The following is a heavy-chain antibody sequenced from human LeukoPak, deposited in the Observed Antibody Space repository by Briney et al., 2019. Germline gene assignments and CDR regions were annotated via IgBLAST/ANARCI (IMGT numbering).Heavy chain of an antibody. Sequence: GGSLRLSCAASGFTFSSCSMNWVRQAPGKGLEWVSSISSSSSYIYYADSVKGRFTISRDNAKNSLYLQMNSLRAEDTAVYYCATKLWTQYYFDYWGQGTLVTVSS. V-gene: IGHV3-21*04. CDR2: ISSSSSYI. CDR3: ATKLWTQYYFDY. D-gene: IGHD7-27*01. CDR1: GFTFSSCS. J-gene: IGHJ4*02.